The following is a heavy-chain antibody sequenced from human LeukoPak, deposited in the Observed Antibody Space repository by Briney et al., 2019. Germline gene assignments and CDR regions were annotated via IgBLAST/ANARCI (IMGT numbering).Heavy chain of an antibody. Sequence: GESLKSSCKGSGYSFTSYWISWVRQMPGKGLGWRGRIDPSDSYTNYSPSSQGHVTISADKSINTAYLQWSSLKASDTAMYYCARIPYSSGWYYFDYWGQGTLVTVSS. CDR1: GYSFTSYW. V-gene: IGHV5-10-1*01. CDR3: ARIPYSSGWYYFDY. D-gene: IGHD6-19*01. CDR2: IDPSDSYT. J-gene: IGHJ4*02.